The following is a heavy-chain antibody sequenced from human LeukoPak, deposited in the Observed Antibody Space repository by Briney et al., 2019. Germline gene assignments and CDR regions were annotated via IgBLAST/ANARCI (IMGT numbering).Heavy chain of an antibody. CDR1: GFTFSGYW. CDR2: IKQDGSEK. Sequence: GGSLRLSCVASGFTFSGYWMSWVRQAPGKGLEWVADIKQDGSEKYYVDSVKGRFTISRDNAKNSLYLQMNSLRAEDTAVYSCARDIRDGASYYFDYWGQGTLVTVSS. D-gene: IGHD5-24*01. V-gene: IGHV3-7*01. CDR3: ARDIRDGASYYFDY. J-gene: IGHJ4*02.